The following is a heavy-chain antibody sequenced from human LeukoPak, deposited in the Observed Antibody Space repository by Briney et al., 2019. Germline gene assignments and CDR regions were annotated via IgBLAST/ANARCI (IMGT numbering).Heavy chain of an antibody. CDR2: INPNSGGT. CDR3: ASLYGSGITYYYYYYMDV. Sequence: ASVKVSCKASGYTFTGYYMHRVRQAPGQGLEWMGWINPNSGGTNYAQKFQGRVTMTRDTSISTAYMELSRLRSDDTAVYYCASLYGSGITYYYYYYMDVWGKGTTVTVSS. V-gene: IGHV1-2*02. J-gene: IGHJ6*03. CDR1: GYTFTGYY. D-gene: IGHD3-10*01.